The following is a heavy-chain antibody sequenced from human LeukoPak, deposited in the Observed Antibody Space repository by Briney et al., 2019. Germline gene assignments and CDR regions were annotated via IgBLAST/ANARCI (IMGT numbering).Heavy chain of an antibody. V-gene: IGHV4-31*03. D-gene: IGHD6-6*01. CDR2: SYYSGST. J-gene: IGHJ5*02. Sequence: PTETVSLTCTVSGGSMSIGGYYWSWIRKHPRKRLDWTGYSYYSGSTYYNPCLKSRVTISVDTSKNQFSLKLSSVTAADTAVYHCARTDSSSSGGFDPWGQGTLVTVSS. CDR3: ARTDSSSSGGFDP. CDR1: GGSMSIGGYY.